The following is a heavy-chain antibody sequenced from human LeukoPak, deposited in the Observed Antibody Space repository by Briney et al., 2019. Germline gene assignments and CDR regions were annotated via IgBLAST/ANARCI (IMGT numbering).Heavy chain of an antibody. CDR2: FNPSDGRA. Sequence: ASVKVSCKASGYTFTSYYLHWVRQAPGQGLEWMGIFNPSDGRATYTQKFQGRVTMTRDTSTSTVYMDLSSLRSDDTAAYYCARQAVTTGWYFDYWGQGTLVAVSS. CDR1: GYTFTSYY. V-gene: IGHV1-46*01. D-gene: IGHD4-17*01. CDR3: ARQAVTTGWYFDY. J-gene: IGHJ4*02.